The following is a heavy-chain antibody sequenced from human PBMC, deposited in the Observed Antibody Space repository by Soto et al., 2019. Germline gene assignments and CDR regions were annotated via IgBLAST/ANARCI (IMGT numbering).Heavy chain of an antibody. V-gene: IGHV3-23*01. Sequence: EVQLLVSGGGSVQPGGSLRLSCAASGFSFSNYAMSLVRQAPVTGLEWVSAIDSGGGSKYDAASVKGWFSISRDNSMNTLYLQMNSLRAEDTAIYYCTKEHSNYPDNWFDPWGQGTLVTVSS. CDR3: TKEHSNYPDNWFDP. J-gene: IGHJ5*02. D-gene: IGHD4-4*01. CDR1: GFSFSNYA. CDR2: IDSGGGSK.